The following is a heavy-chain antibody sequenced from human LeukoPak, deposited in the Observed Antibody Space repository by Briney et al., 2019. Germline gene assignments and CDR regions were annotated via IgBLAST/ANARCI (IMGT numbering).Heavy chain of an antibody. CDR1: GFTFTSYA. CDR2: ISTSSSYI. D-gene: IGHD6-6*01. V-gene: IGHV3-21*01. J-gene: IGHJ5*02. CDR3: ARDQEYSSSSWDWFDP. Sequence: PGGSLRLACVTSGFTFTSYAMSWVRQAPGKGLEWVSSISTSSSYIYYADSVKGRFTISRDNAKNSLYLQMNSLRAEDTAVYYCARDQEYSSSSWDWFDPWGQGTLVTVSS.